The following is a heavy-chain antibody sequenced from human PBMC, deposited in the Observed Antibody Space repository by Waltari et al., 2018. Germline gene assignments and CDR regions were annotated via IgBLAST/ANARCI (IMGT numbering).Heavy chain of an antibody. J-gene: IGHJ6*02. V-gene: IGHV1-69-2*01. CDR3: GRMGVAVAGLFYYIVDV. Sequence: EVQLLQSGTELKTPGSTVTISCQVSGYRFTDYSIHWVQQAPGKGPQWMGLVEPEEGETIYAGRFQGRVTITADTSTETAFMELSSLTSDDAAVYDCGRMGVAVAGLFYYIVDVWGQGTTVTVAS. CDR1: GYRFTDYS. D-gene: IGHD6-19*01. CDR2: VEPEEGET.